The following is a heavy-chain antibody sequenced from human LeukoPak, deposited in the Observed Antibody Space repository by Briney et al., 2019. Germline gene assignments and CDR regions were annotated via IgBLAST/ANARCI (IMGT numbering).Heavy chain of an antibody. CDR2: TYYRSKWYN. CDR3: ARERNVDYGGHDLDY. CDR1: GDSVSSNSAA. V-gene: IGHV6-1*01. J-gene: IGHJ4*02. Sequence: SQTLSLTCAISGDSVSSNSAAWNRIRQSPSRGLEWLGRTYYRSKWYNDYAVSVKSRITINPDTSKNQFSLQLNSVTPEDTAVYYCARERNVDYGGHDLDYWGQGTLVTVSS. D-gene: IGHD4-23*01.